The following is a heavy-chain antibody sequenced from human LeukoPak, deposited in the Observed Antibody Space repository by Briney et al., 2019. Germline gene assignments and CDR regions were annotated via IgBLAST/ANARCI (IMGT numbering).Heavy chain of an antibody. Sequence: SVKVSFKASGGTFIRYAISWVRQAPAQGLEWVGGIIPIFGTANYAHKFQGRVTITTDEYTNKHYMELSSLRYKDAAVYYCARPTYYYGSGSYTGWDSWGQGTLVTVSS. J-gene: IGHJ4*02. CDR3: ARPTYYYGSGSYTGWDS. V-gene: IGHV1-69*05. CDR2: IIPIFGTA. D-gene: IGHD3-10*01. CDR1: GGTFIRYA.